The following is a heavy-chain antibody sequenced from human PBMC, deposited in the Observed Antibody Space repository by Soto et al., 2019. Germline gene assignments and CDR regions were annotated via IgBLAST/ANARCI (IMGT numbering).Heavy chain of an antibody. J-gene: IGHJ4*02. CDR3: AKDASMVRAHYDY. V-gene: IGHV3-9*01. CDR1: GFIFENHA. D-gene: IGHD3-10*01. Sequence: ESGGGLVQPGGSLRLSCAASGFIFENHAMHWVRQAQGKGLEWVSGITYNGGTIGYADSVKGRFTISRDNAKNSLYLQMKSLRPEDTAFYYCAKDASMVRAHYDYWGQGNLVTVSS. CDR2: ITYNGGTI.